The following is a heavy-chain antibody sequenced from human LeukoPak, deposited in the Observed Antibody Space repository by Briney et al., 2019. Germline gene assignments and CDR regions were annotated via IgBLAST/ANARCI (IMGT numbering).Heavy chain of an antibody. CDR3: ARRRCSGGSCYSDY. CDR1: GYTFTSYG. J-gene: IGHJ4*02. CDR2: ISAYNGNT. D-gene: IGHD2-15*01. V-gene: IGHV1-18*04. Sequence: GASVKVSCKASGYTFTSYGISWVRQAPGQGLEWMGWISAYNGNTNYAQKLQGRVTMTTDTSTSTAYMGLRSLRSDDTAVYYCARRRCSGGSCYSDYWGQGTLVTVSS.